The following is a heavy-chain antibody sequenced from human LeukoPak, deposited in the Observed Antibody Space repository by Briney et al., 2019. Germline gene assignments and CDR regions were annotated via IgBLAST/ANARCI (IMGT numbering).Heavy chain of an antibody. Sequence: GESLKISCQGSESSFATYWIAWLRQMPGKGLEWMGIIYPGDSDTRYSPSFQGQATISADKSISTAYLQWSSLKASDTAMYYCARGLYYDFWSGYYKRVSMPFNWFDPWGQGTLVTVSS. D-gene: IGHD3-3*01. J-gene: IGHJ5*02. CDR2: IYPGDSDT. CDR3: ARGLYYDFWSGYYKRVSMPFNWFDP. V-gene: IGHV5-51*01. CDR1: ESSFATYW.